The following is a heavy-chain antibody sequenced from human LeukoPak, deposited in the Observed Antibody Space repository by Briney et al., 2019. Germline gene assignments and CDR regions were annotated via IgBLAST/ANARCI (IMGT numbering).Heavy chain of an antibody. CDR2: EIHDSCGT. Sequence: GESLKISCKGSGYRFTSYWIGWGRHMPGKKVEGWGREIHDSCGTKYSPSFQGQVTISADKSINPAYLQWSSLKASDTAMYYCARGGYDPWGYYYGMDVWGKGTTVTVSS. CDR3: ARGGYDPWGYYYGMDV. J-gene: IGHJ6*04. CDR1: GYRFTSYW. D-gene: IGHD5-12*01. V-gene: IGHV5-51*01.